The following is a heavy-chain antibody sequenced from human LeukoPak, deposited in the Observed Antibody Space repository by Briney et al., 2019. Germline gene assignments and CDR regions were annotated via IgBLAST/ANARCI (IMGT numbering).Heavy chain of an antibody. CDR1: GGSISSYY. CDR2: IYYSGRT. Sequence: SETLSLTCSVSGGSISSYYWSWIRQPPGKGLEWIGYIYYSGRTNSNASLKSRVTMSVDTSENQFSLKLSAVTAANTAVYYCASDGSYSSFYMYVWGKGTTVTISS. D-gene: IGHD2-15*01. J-gene: IGHJ6*03. V-gene: IGHV4-59*12. CDR3: ASDGSYSSFYMYV.